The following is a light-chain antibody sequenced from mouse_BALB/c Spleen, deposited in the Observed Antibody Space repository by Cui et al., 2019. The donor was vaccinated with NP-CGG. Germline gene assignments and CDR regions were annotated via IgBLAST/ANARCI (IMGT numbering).Light chain of an antibody. J-gene: IGLJ1*01. V-gene: IGLV1*01. CDR2: GTN. CDR1: TGAVTTSNY. Sequence: AVLTQKSLHTTSPGETVTLTCRSSTGAVTTSNYANWVQEKPDHLFTGLIGGTNNRAPGVPARFSGSLIGDKAALTITGAQTEDEAIYFCALWYSNHWVFGGGTKLTVL. CDR3: ALWYSNHWV.